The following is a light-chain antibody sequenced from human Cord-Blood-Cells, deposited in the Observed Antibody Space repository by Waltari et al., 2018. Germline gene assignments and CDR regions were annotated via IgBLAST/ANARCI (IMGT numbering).Light chain of an antibody. CDR2: DAS. Sequence: DIQMTQSPSSLSASVGYRVTITCQASQDISNYLNLYQQKPGKAPKLLIYDASNLETGVPSRFSGSGSGTDFTFTISSLQPEDIATYYCQQYDNLPYTFGQGTKLEIK. V-gene: IGKV1-33*01. J-gene: IGKJ2*01. CDR1: QDISNY. CDR3: QQYDNLPYT.